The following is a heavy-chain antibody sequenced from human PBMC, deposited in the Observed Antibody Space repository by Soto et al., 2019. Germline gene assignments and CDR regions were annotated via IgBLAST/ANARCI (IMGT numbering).Heavy chain of an antibody. V-gene: IGHV3-23*01. J-gene: IGHJ4*02. D-gene: IGHD3-3*02. CDR2: ISASGVTT. Sequence: EVQLLESGGGLVQPGGSLRLSCAASGFAFHTHALSWVRQAPGKGLEWVSGISASGVTTYYADSVKGRFTISRDNSKNTPTPQTNTMRAEDTALYDCAKDRTPPISLSPTSKATKNLPMGQCFHSSGQAPLVTVSS. CDR1: GFAFHTHA. CDR3: AKDRTPPISLSPTSKATKNLPMGQCFHS.